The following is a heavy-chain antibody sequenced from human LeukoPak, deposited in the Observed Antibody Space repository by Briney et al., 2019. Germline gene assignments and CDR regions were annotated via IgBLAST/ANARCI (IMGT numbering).Heavy chain of an antibody. CDR3: VRGSTLRHYQY. D-gene: IGHD3-16*01. CDR2: IYYSGST. J-gene: IGHJ4*02. Sequence: MPSETPSLTCTVSGGSISSTTYYWGWIRRPPGKGLEWIGSIYYSGSTYYNPSLKSRVTVSVDTSKNQFSLILSSVTAADTAVYYCVRGSTLRHYQYWGQGTLVTVSS. CDR1: GGSISSTTYY. V-gene: IGHV4-39*01.